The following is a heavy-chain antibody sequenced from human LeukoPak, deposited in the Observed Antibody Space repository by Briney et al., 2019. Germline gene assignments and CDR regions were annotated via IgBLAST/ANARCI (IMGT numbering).Heavy chain of an antibody. CDR3: AKDALQANYYGSGSYFGMDV. Sequence: GGSLRLSCAASGFTFDDCAMHWVRQAPGKGLEWVSGISWNSGSIGYADSVKGRFTISRDNAKNSLYLQMNSLRAEDTALYYCAKDALQANYYGSGSYFGMDVWGQGTTVTVSS. CDR2: ISWNSGSI. V-gene: IGHV3-9*01. D-gene: IGHD3-10*01. CDR1: GFTFDDCA. J-gene: IGHJ6*02.